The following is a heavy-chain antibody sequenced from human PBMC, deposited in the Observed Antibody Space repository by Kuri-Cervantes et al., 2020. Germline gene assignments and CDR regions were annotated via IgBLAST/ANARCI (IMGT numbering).Heavy chain of an antibody. CDR1: GFTFSSYW. D-gene: IGHD3-22*01. CDR2: IKQDGSEK. V-gene: IGHV3-7*01. Sequence: GESLKISCAASGFTFSSYWMSWVRQAPGKGLEWVANIKQDGSEKYYVDSVKGRFTISRDNAKNSLYLQMNSLRAEDTAVYYCARDYYYDSSGYFNWGQGTLVTVSS. CDR3: ARDYYYDSSGYFN. J-gene: IGHJ4*02.